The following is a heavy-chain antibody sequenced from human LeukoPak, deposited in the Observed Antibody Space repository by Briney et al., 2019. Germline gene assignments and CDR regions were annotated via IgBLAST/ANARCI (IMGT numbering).Heavy chain of an antibody. CDR1: GGSISSHY. CDR3: ARDSGWYHYFDY. CDR2: IYYSGST. D-gene: IGHD6-19*01. J-gene: IGHJ4*02. Sequence: PSETLSLTCTVPGGSISSHYWSWIRQPPGKGLEWIGYIYYSGSTNYNPSLKSRVTISVDTSKNQFSLKLSSVTAADTAVYYCARDSGWYHYFDYWGQGTLVTVSS. V-gene: IGHV4-59*11.